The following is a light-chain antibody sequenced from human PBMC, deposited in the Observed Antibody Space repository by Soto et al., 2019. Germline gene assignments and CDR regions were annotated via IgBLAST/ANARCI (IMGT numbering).Light chain of an antibody. Sequence: QSVLTQPPSASGSPGQSVTISCSGSSSDIGGYTYVSWYQHHPGKAPKLMIYEVSKRPSGVPDRFSGSKSCNTASLTVSGLQAEDEADYYCSSFADSNSYVFGTGTKVTVL. J-gene: IGLJ1*01. CDR1: SSDIGGYTY. CDR3: SSFADSNSYV. V-gene: IGLV2-8*01. CDR2: EVS.